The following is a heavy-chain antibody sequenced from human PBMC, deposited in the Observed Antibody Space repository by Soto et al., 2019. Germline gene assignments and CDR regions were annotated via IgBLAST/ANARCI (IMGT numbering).Heavy chain of an antibody. Sequence: PSETLSLTCTVSGGSVSCDTYYWSWVRQPPGKGLEWIGYVYHRGYTNYNPSLKSRVTISVDTSKNQFSLKLTSVTAADTALYFCVRDANYWGQGILVTVSS. V-gene: IGHV4-61*01. J-gene: IGHJ4*02. CDR1: GGSVSCDTYY. CDR2: VYHRGYT. CDR3: VRDANY.